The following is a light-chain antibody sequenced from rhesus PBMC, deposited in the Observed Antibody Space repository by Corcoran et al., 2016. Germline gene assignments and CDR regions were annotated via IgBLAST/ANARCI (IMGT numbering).Light chain of an antibody. CDR3: LQYNSNPYS. CDR2: AAS. CDR1: QGISTY. V-gene: IGKV1-43*01. J-gene: IGKJ2*01. Sequence: DIQMTQSPSSLSASAGDRVTITCRASQGISTYLNWYQQKPGKAPKRLIYAASSLESGVPSRFSGSGSGTEFTLTISSLQPEDFATYYCLQYNSNPYSFGQWTKVEIK.